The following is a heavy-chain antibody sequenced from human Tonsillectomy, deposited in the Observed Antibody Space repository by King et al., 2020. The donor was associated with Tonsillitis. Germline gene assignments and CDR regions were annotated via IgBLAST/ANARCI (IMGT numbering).Heavy chain of an antibody. D-gene: IGHD5-12*01. CDR1: GFTFSSYA. CDR2: ISYDGSNK. J-gene: IGHJ6*03. CDR3: ARAEMGWSGYGHYYYYFMDV. Sequence: VQLVESGGGVVQPGRSLRLSCAASGFTFSSYAMHWVRQAPGKGLEWVAVISYDGSNKYYADSVKGRFTISRDNSKNTLYLQMNSLRAEDTAVYYCARAEMGWSGYGHYYYYFMDVWGKGTTVTVSS. V-gene: IGHV3-30*01.